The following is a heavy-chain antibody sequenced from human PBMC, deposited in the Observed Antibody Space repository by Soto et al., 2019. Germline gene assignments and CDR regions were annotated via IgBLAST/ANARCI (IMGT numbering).Heavy chain of an antibody. V-gene: IGHV3-64D*06. CDR1: GLTFSSYA. D-gene: IGHD3-3*01. CDR3: VKDMTRNDFWSGYYTAFDY. Sequence: EVQLVESGGGSVQPGGSLRLSCSVSGLTFSSYAMHWVRQAPGKGLEFVSGISINGGNTYYADSVKGRFTISRDNTRNVLYLQMSSLRAEDMAVYYCVKDMTRNDFWSGYYTAFDYWGQGTLVTVSS. CDR2: ISINGGNT. J-gene: IGHJ4*02.